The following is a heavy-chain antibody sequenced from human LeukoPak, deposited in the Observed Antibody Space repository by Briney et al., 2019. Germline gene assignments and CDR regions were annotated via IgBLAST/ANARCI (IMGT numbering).Heavy chain of an antibody. CDR1: GFTFSSYS. V-gene: IGHV3-21*01. Sequence: NPGGSLRLSCAASGFTFSSYSMNWVRQAPGKGLEWVSSISSSSSYIYYADSVKGRFTISRDNAKNSLYLQMNSLRAEDTAVYYCGRGMRDYYGLGYWGQGILVTVSS. CDR3: GRGMRDYYGLGY. D-gene: IGHD3-10*01. CDR2: ISSSSSYI. J-gene: IGHJ4*02.